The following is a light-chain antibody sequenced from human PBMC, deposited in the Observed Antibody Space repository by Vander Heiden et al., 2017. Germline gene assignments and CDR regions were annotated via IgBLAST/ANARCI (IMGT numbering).Light chain of an antibody. CDR3: QQYNNWPPYT. CDR1: QRVSSN. J-gene: IGKJ2*01. CDR2: GAS. V-gene: IGKV3-15*01. Sequence: EIVLTQSPATLSLSPGESATLSCRASQRVSSNLAWYQQKPGQAPRLLIYGASTRATGIPARFSGSGSGTEFTLTISSLQSEDFAVYYCQQYNNWPPYTFGQGTKLEIK.